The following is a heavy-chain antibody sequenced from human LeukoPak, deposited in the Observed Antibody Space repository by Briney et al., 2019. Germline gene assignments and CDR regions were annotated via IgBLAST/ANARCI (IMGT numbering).Heavy chain of an antibody. CDR3: ARGSYCSGGACSPVGAFDI. Sequence: GGSLTLSCAASGFTFSSYDMHWVRQAPGKGLEWVSGIGTAGDTHYPGSIKGRFTFSRENAKNSLFLQMNGLRVGDTAVYYCARGSYCSGGACSPVGAFDIWGQGTVVTVSS. CDR2: IGTAGDT. V-gene: IGHV3-13*01. CDR1: GFTFSSYD. J-gene: IGHJ3*02. D-gene: IGHD2-15*01.